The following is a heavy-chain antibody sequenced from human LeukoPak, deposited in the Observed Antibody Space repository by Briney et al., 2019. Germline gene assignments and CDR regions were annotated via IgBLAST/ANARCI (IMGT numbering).Heavy chain of an antibody. CDR3: AKSGGGDILTGYNYFDF. CDR2: INWNRGRI. CDR1: GFAFGDYA. D-gene: IGHD3-9*01. V-gene: IGHV3-9*01. Sequence: GGSLRLSCAASGFAFGDYAMHWVRQPPGKGLEWVSGINWNRGRIAYADPVKGRFTISRDNAKNSLYLQMNSLRVEDTALYYCAKSGGGDILTGYNYFDFWGQGTLVTASS. J-gene: IGHJ4*02.